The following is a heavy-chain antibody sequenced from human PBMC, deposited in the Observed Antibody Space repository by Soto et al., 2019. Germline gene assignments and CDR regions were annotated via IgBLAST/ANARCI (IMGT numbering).Heavy chain of an antibody. V-gene: IGHV1-24*01. CDR1: GYTLTELS. D-gene: IGHD6-19*01. Sequence: ASVKVSCKVSGYTLTELSMHWVRQAPGKGLEWMGGFDPEDGETIYAQKFQGRVTMTEDTSTDTAYMELSSLRSEDTAVYYCATAPPPRVAVAERSFDYWGQGTLVTVSS. J-gene: IGHJ4*02. CDR2: FDPEDGET. CDR3: ATAPPPRVAVAERSFDY.